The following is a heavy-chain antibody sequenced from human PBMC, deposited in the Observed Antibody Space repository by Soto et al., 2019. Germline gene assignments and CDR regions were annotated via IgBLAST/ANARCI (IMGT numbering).Heavy chain of an antibody. CDR3: ARDLYYSSGRYFDHDAVDI. Sequence: QVQLVQSGADVKKPGASVKVSCKASGYNFTSYGISWVRQAPGQGLEWMGWISPHNDRTKYARRFQDRVTMTTETPTSTVYMELGSLRSDDTAVYYCARDLYYSSGRYFDHDAVDIWGQWTVVTVSS. V-gene: IGHV1-18*01. J-gene: IGHJ3*02. CDR2: ISPHNDRT. D-gene: IGHD6-19*01. CDR1: GYNFTSYG.